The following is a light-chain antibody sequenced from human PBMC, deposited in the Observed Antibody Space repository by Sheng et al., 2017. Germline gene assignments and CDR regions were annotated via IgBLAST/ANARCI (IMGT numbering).Light chain of an antibody. Sequence: SALTQPRSVSGSPGQSVTISCTGTSSDIGTYNFVSWYQQFPGKAPKLIIFDVTKRPSGVPDRFSGSKSGNTASLTISGLQAEDEADYYCYSYAGSYIRVFGGGTTVTVL. CDR2: DVT. V-gene: IGLV2-11*01. CDR3: YSYAGSYIRV. J-gene: IGLJ3*02. CDR1: SSDIGTYNF.